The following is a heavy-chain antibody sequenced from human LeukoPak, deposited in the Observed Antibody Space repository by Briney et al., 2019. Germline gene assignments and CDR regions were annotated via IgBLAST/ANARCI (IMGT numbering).Heavy chain of an antibody. CDR3: ARAEGGYYDSSGDYWFDP. J-gene: IGHJ5*02. Sequence: SQTLSLTCTVSGGSISSGSCYWSWIRQPAGKGLEWIGRIYTSGSTNYNPSLKSRVTISVDTSKNQFSLKLSSVTAADTAVYYCARAEGGYYDSSGDYWFDPWGQGTLVTVSS. V-gene: IGHV4-61*02. CDR1: GGSISSGSCY. CDR2: IYTSGST. D-gene: IGHD3-22*01.